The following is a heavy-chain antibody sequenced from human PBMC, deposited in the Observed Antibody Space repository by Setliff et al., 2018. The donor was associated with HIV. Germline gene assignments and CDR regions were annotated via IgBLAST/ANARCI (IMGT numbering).Heavy chain of an antibody. CDR1: GFTFSGYG. CDR2: ISYDGSNK. Sequence: SGGSLRLSCAASGFTFSGYGMHWVRQAPGKGLDWVAFISYDGSNKYYADSVKGRFTSSRDNSKNTMYLQMNSLRDEDTAVYFCAKDIQCSGGSCKHFDFWGQGTRVTVSS. J-gene: IGHJ4*02. CDR3: AKDIQCSGGSCKHFDF. D-gene: IGHD2-15*01. V-gene: IGHV3-30*02.